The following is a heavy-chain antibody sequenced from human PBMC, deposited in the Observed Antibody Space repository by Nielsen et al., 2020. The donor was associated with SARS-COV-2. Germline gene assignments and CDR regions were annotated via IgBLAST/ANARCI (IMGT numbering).Heavy chain of an antibody. D-gene: IGHD2-15*01. J-gene: IGHJ4*02. Sequence: SLKISCAASGFAYNNYAMNWVRQAPGKGLEWVSGISWNSGSIGYADSVKGRFTISRDNAKNSLYLQMNSLRDEDTAVYYCAKLPGCSGGSCYEDYYFDYWGQGTLVTVSS. CDR2: ISWNSGSI. CDR1: GFAYNNYA. V-gene: IGHV3-9*01. CDR3: AKLPGCSGGSCYEDYYFDY.